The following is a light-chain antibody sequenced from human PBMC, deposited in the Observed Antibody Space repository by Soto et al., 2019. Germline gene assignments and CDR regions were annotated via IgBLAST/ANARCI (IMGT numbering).Light chain of an antibody. Sequence: DIQMTQSPSSLSASVGDRVTITCRASESISSYLRWYQQKPGKAPNLLIYGASTLQSGVPSRFGGSGSGTDFTLTISSLQPEDFATYYCQQGYSTPPTFGVGTKVEIK. J-gene: IGKJ4*01. CDR1: ESISSY. CDR2: GAS. CDR3: QQGYSTPPT. V-gene: IGKV1-39*01.